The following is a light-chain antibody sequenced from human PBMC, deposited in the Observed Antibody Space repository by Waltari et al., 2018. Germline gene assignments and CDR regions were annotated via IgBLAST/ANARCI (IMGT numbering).Light chain of an antibody. CDR2: GAS. Sequence: DIQMTQSPSSVSAFVGDRVTITCRASQSISNCLVWYQQKTRNAPKLLIYGASDVHSGVPSRFSGSGAGTDFTLTISSLQAEDFATYYCQQVNSFPATFGGGTTVEIK. CDR1: QSISNC. V-gene: IGKV1-12*01. J-gene: IGKJ4*01. CDR3: QQVNSFPAT.